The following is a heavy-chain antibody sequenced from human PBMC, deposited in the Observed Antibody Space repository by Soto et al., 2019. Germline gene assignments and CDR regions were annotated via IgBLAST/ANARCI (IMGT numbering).Heavy chain of an antibody. V-gene: IGHV1-18*01. D-gene: IGHD2-2*01. Sequence: QIQLVQSGVEVKKPGASVKVSCKASGYTFTSYGISWVRQAPGQGLEWMGWISAYNGNTNYAQKLQGRVTMTTDTSTSTAYMELRSLRSDDTAVYYCARGYCSSTSCYLPRGWFDPWGQGTLVPVSS. CDR1: GYTFTSYG. CDR2: ISAYNGNT. CDR3: ARGYCSSTSCYLPRGWFDP. J-gene: IGHJ5*02.